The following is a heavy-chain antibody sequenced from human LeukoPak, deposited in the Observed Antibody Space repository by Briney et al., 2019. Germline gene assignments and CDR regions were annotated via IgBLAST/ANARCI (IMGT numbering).Heavy chain of an antibody. Sequence: PGGSLRLSCAASGFTFSSYWMSWVRQAPGKGLEWVANIKQDGSEKYYVDSVKGRFTISRDNAKNSLYLQMNSLRAEDTAVYYCAKEYKYSNSWVFDYWGREPWSPSPQ. D-gene: IGHD6-13*01. CDR3: AKEYKYSNSWVFDY. J-gene: IGHJ4*02. V-gene: IGHV3-7*03. CDR1: GFTFSSYW. CDR2: IKQDGSEK.